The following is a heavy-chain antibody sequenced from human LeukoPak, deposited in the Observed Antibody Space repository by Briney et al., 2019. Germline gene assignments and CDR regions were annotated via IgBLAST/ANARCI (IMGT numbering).Heavy chain of an antibody. CDR3: AGTYYYDSSGYYHYSL. J-gene: IGHJ4*02. CDR2: IYYSGST. D-gene: IGHD3-22*01. CDR1: GGSISSYY. V-gene: IGHV4-59*01. Sequence: SETLSLTCTVSGGSISSYYWSWIRQPPGKGLEWIGYIYYSGSTNYNPSLKSRVTMSVDTSKNQFSLKLSSVTAADTAVYYCAGTYYYDSSGYYHYSLWGQGTLVTVSS.